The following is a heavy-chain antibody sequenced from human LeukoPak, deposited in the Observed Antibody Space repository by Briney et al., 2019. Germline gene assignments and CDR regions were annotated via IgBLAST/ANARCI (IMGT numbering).Heavy chain of an antibody. V-gene: IGHV3-15*01. CDR2: IKSKTDGGTT. CDR1: GFTFSNAW. J-gene: IGHJ6*03. D-gene: IGHD3-22*01. CDR3: TTAYYDSSGYQSAPYYMDV. Sequence: GGSLRLSCAASGFTFSNAWMSGVRQAPGKGLEWVGRIKSKTDGGTTDYAAPVKGRFTISRDDSKNTLYLQMNSLKTEDTAVYYCTTAYYDSSGYQSAPYYMDVWGKGTTVTISS.